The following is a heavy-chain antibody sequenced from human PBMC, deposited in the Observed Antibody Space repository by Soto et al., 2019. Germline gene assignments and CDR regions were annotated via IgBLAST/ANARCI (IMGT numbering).Heavy chain of an antibody. Sequence: QVQLVQSGAEVKKPGASVKVSCKASGYSFTSYGISWVRQAPGHGLEWMGWISAYNGNRKYANKFQGRVTMTTDTSTSTAYMELRSMRSDDTAVYYWARDLGGFPDYWGQGTVVPVSS. D-gene: IGHD5-12*01. V-gene: IGHV1-18*01. CDR1: GYSFTSYG. CDR3: ARDLGGFPDY. J-gene: IGHJ4*02. CDR2: ISAYNGNR.